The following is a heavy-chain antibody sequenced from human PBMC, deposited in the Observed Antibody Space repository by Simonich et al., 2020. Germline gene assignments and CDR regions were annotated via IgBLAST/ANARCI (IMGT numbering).Heavy chain of an antibody. V-gene: IGHV1-69*17. Sequence: QVQLVQSGAEVKKPGSSVKVSCKASGGTFSSYAISWVRQAPGQGLEWRGGIIPISGIANDTKKFQGRVTITADKSTSTAYMELSSLRSEDTAVYYCARGGLADRRIVYYYYMDVWGKGTTVTVSS. CDR3: ARGGLADRRIVYYYYMDV. J-gene: IGHJ6*03. CDR2: IIPISGIA. D-gene: IGHD2-15*01. CDR1: GGTFSSYA.